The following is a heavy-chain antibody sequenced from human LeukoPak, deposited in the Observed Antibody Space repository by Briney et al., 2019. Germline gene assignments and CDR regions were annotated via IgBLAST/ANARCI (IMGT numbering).Heavy chain of an antibody. Sequence: SVKVSCKASGCTFSSYAISWVRQAPGQGLEWMGRIIPILGIANYAQKFQGRVTITADKSTSTAYMELSRLRSDDTAVYYCARHIVMVTAIPAFDIWGQGTMVTVSS. D-gene: IGHD2-21*02. V-gene: IGHV1-69*04. J-gene: IGHJ3*02. CDR1: GCTFSSYA. CDR2: IIPILGIA. CDR3: ARHIVMVTAIPAFDI.